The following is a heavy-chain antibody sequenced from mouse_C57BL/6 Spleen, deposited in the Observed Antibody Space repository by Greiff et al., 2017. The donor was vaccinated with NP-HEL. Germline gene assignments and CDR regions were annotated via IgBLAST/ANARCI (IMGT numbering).Heavy chain of an antibody. CDR2: IDPSDSYT. CDR3: ARSRVVAKGFDV. V-gene: IGHV1-69*01. D-gene: IGHD1-1*01. J-gene: IGHJ1*03. CDR1: GYTFTSYW. Sequence: QVQLQQPGAELVMPGASVKLSCKASGYTFTSYWMHWVKQRPGQGLEWIGEIDPSDSYTNYNQKFKGKSTLTVDKSSSTAYMQLSRLTSEDSAVYYCARSRVVAKGFDVWGTGTTVTVSS.